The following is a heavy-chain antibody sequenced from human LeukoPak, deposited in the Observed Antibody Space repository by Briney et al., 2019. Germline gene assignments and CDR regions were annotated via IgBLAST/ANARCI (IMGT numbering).Heavy chain of an antibody. CDR2: IYYSGST. J-gene: IGHJ4*02. CDR3: ARGTKWLPRSLFDY. V-gene: IGHV4-31*03. Sequence: PSETLSLTCTVSGGSISSCGYYWSWIRQHPGKGLEWIGYIYYSGSTYYNPSLKSRVTISVDTSKNQFSLKLSSVTAADTAVYYCARGTKWLPRSLFDYWGQGTLVTVSS. D-gene: IGHD6-19*01. CDR1: GGSISSCGYY.